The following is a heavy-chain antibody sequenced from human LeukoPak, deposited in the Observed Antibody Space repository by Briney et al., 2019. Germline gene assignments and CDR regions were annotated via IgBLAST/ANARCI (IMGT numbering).Heavy chain of an antibody. CDR1: GYTFTSYG. D-gene: IGHD3-10*01. CDR2: ISAYNGNT. Sequence: ASVKVSCKASGYTFTSYGISWVRQAPGQGLEWMGWISAYNGNTNYAQKLQGRVTMTTDTSTSTAYMELSSMRSEDTAVSYCARGTRKTDYYFDYWGQGTLVTVSS. CDR3: ARGTRKTDYYFDY. J-gene: IGHJ4*02. V-gene: IGHV1-18*01.